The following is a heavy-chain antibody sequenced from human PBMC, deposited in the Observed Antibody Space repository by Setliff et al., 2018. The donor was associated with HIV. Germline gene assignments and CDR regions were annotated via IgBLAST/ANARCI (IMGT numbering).Heavy chain of an antibody. V-gene: IGHV4-39*07. D-gene: IGHD4-17*01. CDR2: IYHSGST. CDR1: GGSINSSSYY. Sequence: SETLSLTCTVSGGSINSSSYYWGWVRQPPGKGLEWLGSIYHSGSTYYNPSLESRVTISIDTSNHQFSLKLSSVTPADTAVYFCARGTAPRRGTNYGGNYPLDYWGQGTLVTVS. J-gene: IGHJ4*02. CDR3: ARGTAPRRGTNYGGNYPLDY.